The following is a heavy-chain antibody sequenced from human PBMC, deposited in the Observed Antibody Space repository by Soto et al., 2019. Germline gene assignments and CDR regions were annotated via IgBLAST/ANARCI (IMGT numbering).Heavy chain of an antibody. CDR1: GFTFRSAW. J-gene: IGHJ3*02. CDR3: ATADLGLSDAFDM. V-gene: IGHV3-15*01. Sequence: PGGSLRLSCAASGFTFRSAWMSWVRQAPGKGLEWVGRSRSETDGGTRDYAAPVKGRFTISRDDSKDTLYLQMNSLKTEDTAVYYCATADLGLSDAFDMWGQGTMVTVSS. D-gene: IGHD3-16*01. CDR2: SRSETDGGTR.